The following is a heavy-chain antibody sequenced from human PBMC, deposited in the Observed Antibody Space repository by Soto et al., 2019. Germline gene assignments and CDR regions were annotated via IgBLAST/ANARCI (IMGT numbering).Heavy chain of an antibody. J-gene: IGHJ6*01. CDR1: GYTFTSDY. CDR3: AKAFVSGQLQTHYYYGLAV. Sequence: GASVKVSCKTSGYTFTSDYMHWVRQAPGLGLEWMGMINPRSGDTTYTQQLQGRVNLTSDTSTSTVYMELTRLRSGETAVYYCAKAFVSGQLQTHYYYGLAVWGEATTLTVS. V-gene: IGHV1-46*01. CDR2: INPRSGDT. D-gene: IGHD6-6*01.